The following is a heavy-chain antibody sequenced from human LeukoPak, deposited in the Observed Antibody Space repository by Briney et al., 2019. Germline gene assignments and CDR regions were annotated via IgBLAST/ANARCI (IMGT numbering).Heavy chain of an antibody. Sequence: GASVKASCKASGGTFSSYAISWVRQAPGQGLEWMGGIIPIFGTANYAQKFQGRVTITADESTSTAYMELSSLRSEDTAVYYCAREDAYGDSHAFDIWGQGTMVTVSS. CDR3: AREDAYGDSHAFDI. J-gene: IGHJ3*02. CDR2: IIPIFGTA. D-gene: IGHD4-17*01. CDR1: GGTFSSYA. V-gene: IGHV1-69*13.